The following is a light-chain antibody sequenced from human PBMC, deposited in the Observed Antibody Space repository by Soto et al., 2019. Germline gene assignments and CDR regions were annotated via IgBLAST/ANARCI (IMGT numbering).Light chain of an antibody. CDR1: QSSSFW. V-gene: IGKV1-5*03. Sequence: DIQMTQSPSTLSASVGDRVTITCRASQSSSFWLAWYQKKPGKAPKFLISRASSLESGVPSRFSGSGFGTEFTLTISSLQPDDFATYFCQHYSSYPLSFGGGTKVEIK. CDR3: QHYSSYPLS. CDR2: RAS. J-gene: IGKJ4*01.